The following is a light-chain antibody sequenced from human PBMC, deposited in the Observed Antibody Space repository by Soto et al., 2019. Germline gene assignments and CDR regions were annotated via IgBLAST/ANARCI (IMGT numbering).Light chain of an antibody. CDR2: AAS. Sequence: DIQMTQSPSSVSASVGDRVTMACRASQSISRYLNWYQQKPGKAPKLLIYAASSLLGGVPSRFSGSGSGTTFTLTISSLQSDDFATYYCLQYNGYYRTFGQGTKVDIK. V-gene: IGKV1-39*01. J-gene: IGKJ1*01. CDR3: LQYNGYYRT. CDR1: QSISRY.